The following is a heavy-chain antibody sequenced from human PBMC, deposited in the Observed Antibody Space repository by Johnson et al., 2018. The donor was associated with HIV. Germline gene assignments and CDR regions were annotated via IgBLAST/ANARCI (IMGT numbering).Heavy chain of an antibody. CDR1: GFTFSNAW. V-gene: IGHV3-66*01. CDR3: ARAYSYGAFDI. J-gene: IGHJ3*02. Sequence: VQLVESGGGLVKPGGSLRLSCAASGFTFSNAWMHWVRQAPGKGLEWVSVIYSGGSTYYADPVKGRFTIPRDNSKNTLYFQMNSLRAEDTAVYYCARAYSYGAFDIWGQGTMVTVSS. CDR2: IYSGGST. D-gene: IGHD5-18*01.